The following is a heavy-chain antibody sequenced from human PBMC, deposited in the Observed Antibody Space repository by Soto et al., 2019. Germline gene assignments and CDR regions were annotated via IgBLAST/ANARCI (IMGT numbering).Heavy chain of an antibody. CDR2: ISAYNGNT. J-gene: IGHJ6*02. Sequence: QVQLVQSGAEVKKPGASVKVSCKAPGYTFTSYGISWVRQAPGQGREWMGWISAYNGNTNYAQKLQGRVTMTADTSTSTDYMELRSLRSDDTAVYYCARVGQWLVLQAGMDVWGQGTTVTVSS. CDR1: GYTFTSYG. D-gene: IGHD6-19*01. CDR3: ARVGQWLVLQAGMDV. V-gene: IGHV1-18*01.